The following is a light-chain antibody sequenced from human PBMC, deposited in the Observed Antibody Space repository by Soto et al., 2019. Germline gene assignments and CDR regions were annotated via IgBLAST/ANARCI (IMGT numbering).Light chain of an antibody. CDR2: DVS. J-gene: IGLJ1*01. CDR1: SSDVGDYKY. V-gene: IGLV2-14*01. Sequence: QPVLTQPASVSGSPGQSITISCTGTSSDVGDYKYVSWYQQHPGKAPKLMIYDVSNRPSGVSNRFSGSKSGNTASLTISGLQPEDEADYYCCSYTSSGTYVFGTGTQLTVL. CDR3: CSYTSSGTYV.